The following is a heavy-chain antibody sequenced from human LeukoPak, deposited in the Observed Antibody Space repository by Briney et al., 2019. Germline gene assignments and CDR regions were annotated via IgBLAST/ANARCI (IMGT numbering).Heavy chain of an antibody. Sequence: SVKVSCKASGGTFSSYAISWVRQAPGQGLEWMGGIIPIFGTANYAQKFQGRVTITADKSTSTAYMELSSLRSDDTAVYYCARNTMVRGKGINWFDPWGQGTLVTVSS. D-gene: IGHD3-10*01. CDR1: GGTFSSYA. CDR3: ARNTMVRGKGINWFDP. J-gene: IGHJ5*02. V-gene: IGHV1-69*06. CDR2: IIPIFGTA.